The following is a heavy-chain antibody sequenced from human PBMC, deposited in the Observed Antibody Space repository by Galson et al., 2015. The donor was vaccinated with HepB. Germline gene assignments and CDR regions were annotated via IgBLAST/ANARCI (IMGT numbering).Heavy chain of an antibody. D-gene: IGHD2-8*02. CDR2: IKSKTDGETT. Sequence: SLRLSCAASGFPFNNAWMTWVRQAPGMGLEWVGRIKSKTDGETTDYAAPVKGRFTISRDDSKNRLYLLMNSLKTEDTAVYYCTTDVYYSTYWSWLDPWGQGTLVTVSS. CDR1: GFPFNNAW. V-gene: IGHV3-15*01. CDR3: TTDVYYSTYWSWLDP. J-gene: IGHJ5*02.